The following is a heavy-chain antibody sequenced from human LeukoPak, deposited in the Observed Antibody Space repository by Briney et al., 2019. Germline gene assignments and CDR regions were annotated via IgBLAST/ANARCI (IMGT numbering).Heavy chain of an antibody. D-gene: IGHD2-2*01. Sequence: ASVKVSCKASGYTFTSYGISWVRQAPGQGLEWMGWINPNSGGTNYAQKFQGRVTMTRDTSISTAYMELSRPRSDDTAVYYCARGRGIVVVPAAMYWGQGTLVTVSS. V-gene: IGHV1-2*02. CDR3: ARGRGIVVVPAAMY. CDR2: INPNSGGT. J-gene: IGHJ4*02. CDR1: GYTFTSYG.